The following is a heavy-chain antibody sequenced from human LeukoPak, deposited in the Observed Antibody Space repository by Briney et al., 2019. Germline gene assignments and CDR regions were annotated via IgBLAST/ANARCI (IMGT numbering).Heavy chain of an antibody. Sequence: ASVKVSCKASGYTFTGYYMHWVRQAPGQGLEWMGWINPNSGGTNYAQKFQGRVTMTRDTSISTAYMELRRLRSDARAVFYFARMARRYCSCCSCYPPGDYYYYGMDVWGQGTTVTVSS. CDR2: INPNSGGT. CDR1: GYTFTGYY. V-gene: IGHV1-2*02. J-gene: IGHJ6*02. CDR3: ARMARRYCSCCSCYPPGDYYYYGMDV. D-gene: IGHD2-15*01.